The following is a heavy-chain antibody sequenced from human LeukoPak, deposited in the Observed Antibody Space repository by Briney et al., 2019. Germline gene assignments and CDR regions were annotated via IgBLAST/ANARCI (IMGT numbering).Heavy chain of an antibody. CDR2: IWYDGSKA. V-gene: IGHV3-33*01. Sequence: GGSLRLSCVASGISFSTYGMHWVRQAPGKGLEWVAVIWYDGSKAYYADSVTGRFTISRDNPNNRVYLQMNSLRAEDTAVYYCARDQYNWNRLDYWGQGTLVTVSS. J-gene: IGHJ4*02. D-gene: IGHD1-20*01. CDR3: ARDQYNWNRLDY. CDR1: GISFSTYG.